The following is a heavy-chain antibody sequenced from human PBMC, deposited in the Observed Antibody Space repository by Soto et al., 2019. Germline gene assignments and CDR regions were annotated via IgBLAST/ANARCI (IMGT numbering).Heavy chain of an antibody. CDR1: GGSISSGGYS. J-gene: IGHJ4*02. CDR3: ARRTWGHTTGWHQGQHYFDF. Sequence: SETLSLTCAVSGGSISSGGYSWSWIRQPPGKGLEWIGYIYHSGGTYYNPSLKSRVTISIDTSKNQFSLNLSSVTAADTAIYYCARRTWGHTTGWHQGQHYFDFWGQGALVTVSS. D-gene: IGHD6-19*01. V-gene: IGHV4-30-2*01. CDR2: IYHSGGT.